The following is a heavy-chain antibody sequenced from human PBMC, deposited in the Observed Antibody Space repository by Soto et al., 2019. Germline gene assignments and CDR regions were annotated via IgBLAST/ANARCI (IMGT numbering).Heavy chain of an antibody. D-gene: IGHD2-15*01. J-gene: IGHJ3*02. CDR3: ARGEKNWGCSGGSCWAFAFDI. CDR1: GGTFSSYA. V-gene: IGHV1-69*06. Sequence: SVKVSCKASGGTFSSYAISWVRQAPGQGLEWMGGIIPIFGTANYAQKFQGRVTITADKSTSTAYMELSSLRSEDTPVYYCARGEKNWGCSGGSCWAFAFDIWGQGTMVTVSS. CDR2: IIPIFGTA.